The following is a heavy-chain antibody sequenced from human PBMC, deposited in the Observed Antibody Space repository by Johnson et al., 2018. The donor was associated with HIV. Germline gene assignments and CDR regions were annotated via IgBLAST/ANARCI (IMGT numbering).Heavy chain of an antibody. CDR2: INWNGGST. V-gene: IGHV3-20*04. D-gene: IGHD2-21*02. Sequence: VQLVESGGGVLRPGGSLRLSCEGFRFIFDDFGLSWVRQAPGKGLEWVSGINWNGGSTGYADSVKGRFTISRDNSKNTLYLQMNSLRAEDTAVYYCAKCDGGDCYYDAFDIWGQGTMVTVSS. CDR3: AKCDGGDCYYDAFDI. CDR1: RFIFDDFG. J-gene: IGHJ3*02.